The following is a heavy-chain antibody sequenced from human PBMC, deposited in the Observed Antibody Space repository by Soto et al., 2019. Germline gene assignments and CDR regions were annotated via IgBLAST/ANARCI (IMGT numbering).Heavy chain of an antibody. CDR3: ARDSRPYSSSWYALNP. CDR2: IIPILGIA. Sequence: QVQLVQSGAEVKKPGSSVKVSCKASGGTFSSYTISWVRQAPGQGLEWMGRIIPILGIANYAQKFQGRVTITAANSTSTAYMELSTLRSEDTAVYYCARDSRPYSSSWYALNPWGQGALVTVSS. J-gene: IGHJ5*02. V-gene: IGHV1-69*08. D-gene: IGHD6-13*01. CDR1: GGTFSSYT.